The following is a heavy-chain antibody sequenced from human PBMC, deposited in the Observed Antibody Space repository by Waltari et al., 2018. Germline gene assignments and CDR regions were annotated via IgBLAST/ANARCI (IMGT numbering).Heavy chain of an antibody. V-gene: IGHV3-30*03. CDR1: EVTFSSSV. CDR2: ISYNGRNI. J-gene: IGHJ6*02. CDR3: ARDYCDRTNCHGMDV. D-gene: IGHD3-22*01. Sequence: QVQLVESGGGVVQPGRSLRLSCAASEVTFSSSVLHWVRQAPGKGLEWVAVISYNGRNIYYVDSVKGRFTISRDNSKRTLYLQMNSLRAEDTAVYYCARDYCDRTNCHGMDVWGQGTTVTVSS.